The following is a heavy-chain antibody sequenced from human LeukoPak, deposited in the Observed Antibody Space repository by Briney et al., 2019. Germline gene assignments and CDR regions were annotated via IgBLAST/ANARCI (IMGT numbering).Heavy chain of an antibody. Sequence: GGSLRLSCEASGFTFEDYAMTWVRQAPGKGLEWVSGISWSGGSTGYGDSVKGRFTISRDNAENSVYLQMNSLRVEDTAVYYCARVRDAYNYPVVYFDYWGQGTLVTVSS. D-gene: IGHD5-24*01. CDR2: ISWSGGST. CDR1: GFTFEDYA. J-gene: IGHJ4*02. V-gene: IGHV3-20*04. CDR3: ARVRDAYNYPVVYFDY.